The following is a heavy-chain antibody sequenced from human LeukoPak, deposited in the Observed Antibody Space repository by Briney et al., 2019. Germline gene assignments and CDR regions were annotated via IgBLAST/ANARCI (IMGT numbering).Heavy chain of an antibody. CDR3: ARGPRRFDY. J-gene: IGHJ4*02. CDR2: ISNSGST. Sequence: SETLSLTCAVYGGFFSGYYWSWIRHPPGKGLEWIGEISNSGSTNYNPSLKSRVTITVDTSKNQFSLKLSSVTAADTAVYYCARGPRRFDYWGQGTLVTVSS. V-gene: IGHV4-34*01. CDR1: GGFFSGYY.